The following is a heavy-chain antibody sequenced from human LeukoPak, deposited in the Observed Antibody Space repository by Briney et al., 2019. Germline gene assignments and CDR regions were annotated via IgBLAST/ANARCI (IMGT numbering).Heavy chain of an antibody. D-gene: IGHD2-15*01. Sequence: TGGSLRLSCAASGFTFDDYGMSWVRQAPGKGLEWVSGINWNGGSTGYADSVKGRFTISRDNAKNSLYLQMNSLRAEDTALYYCAGCSGGSCYGYYYYMDVWGKGTTVTVSS. J-gene: IGHJ6*03. V-gene: IGHV3-20*04. CDR2: INWNGGST. CDR3: AGCSGGSCYGYYYYMDV. CDR1: GFTFDDYG.